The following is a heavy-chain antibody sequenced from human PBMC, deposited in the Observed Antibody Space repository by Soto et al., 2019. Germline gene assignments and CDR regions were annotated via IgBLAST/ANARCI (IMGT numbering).Heavy chain of an antibody. J-gene: IGHJ4*02. V-gene: IGHV3-23*01. D-gene: IGHD1-26*01. CDR2: ISGSGSAT. Sequence: VQLLESGGGLVQPGGSLRLSCDVSGFTFSTYTMSWVRQAPGKGLECVSSISGSGSATYYADSVKGRFTISRDNSKNTLYLQMNSLRAEDTAVYYCAKMPAYRSDYWGQGTLVTVSS. CDR1: GFTFSTYT. CDR3: AKMPAYRSDY.